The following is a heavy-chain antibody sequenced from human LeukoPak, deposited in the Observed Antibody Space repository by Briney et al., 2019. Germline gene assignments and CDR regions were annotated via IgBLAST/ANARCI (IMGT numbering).Heavy chain of an antibody. CDR1: GFTFSSYG. J-gene: IGHJ4*02. CDR3: ARDSSPYGSGSYLDY. V-gene: IGHV3-33*01. D-gene: IGHD3-10*01. CDR2: IWYDGSNK. Sequence: PGGSLRLSCAASGFTFSSYGMHWVRQAPGKGLEWVAVIWYDGSNKYYADSVKGRFTISRDNSKNTLYLQMNSLRAEDTAVYYCARDSSPYGSGSYLDYWGQGTLVTASS.